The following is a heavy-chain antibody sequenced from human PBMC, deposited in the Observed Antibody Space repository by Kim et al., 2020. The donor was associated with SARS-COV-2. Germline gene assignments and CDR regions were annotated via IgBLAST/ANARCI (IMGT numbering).Heavy chain of an antibody. CDR2: ISDSGFRT. CDR1: GFTFRGYA. V-gene: IGHV3-23*01. J-gene: IGHJ4*02. Sequence: GGSLRLSCAASGFTFRGYAMSWARQAPGKGLEWVSTISDSGFRTHYTDSVKGRFTISRDNSKSTLFLQMNSLRVEDTAGYYCDASDYWGQGSLVTVSS. CDR3: DASDY.